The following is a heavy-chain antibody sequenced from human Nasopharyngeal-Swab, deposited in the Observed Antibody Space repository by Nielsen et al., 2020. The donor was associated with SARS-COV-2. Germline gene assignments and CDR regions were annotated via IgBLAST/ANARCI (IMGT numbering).Heavy chain of an antibody. CDR3: ARDLEDIVVVVAASNWFDP. J-gene: IGHJ5*02. CDR2: INPNSGGT. V-gene: IGHV1-2*06. D-gene: IGHD2-15*01. Sequence: WVRQAPGQGLEWMGRINPNSGGTNYAQKFQGRVTMTRDTSISTAYMELSRLRSDDTAVYYCARDLEDIVVVVAASNWFDPWGKGTLVTVSS.